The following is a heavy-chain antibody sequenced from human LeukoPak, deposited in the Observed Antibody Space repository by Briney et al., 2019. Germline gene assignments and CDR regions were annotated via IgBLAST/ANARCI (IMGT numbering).Heavy chain of an antibody. CDR2: IYHSGTT. V-gene: IGHV4-38-2*02. CDR3: ARVSVTVTSDAFDI. Sequence: SETLSLTCTVSGYSISSGYFWGWIRQPPGKGLEWIGSIYHSGTTYYNPSLKSRVTISVDTSKNQFSLKLTSVTAADTAVYYCARVSVTVTSDAFDIWGQGTMVTVSS. CDR1: GYSISSGYF. J-gene: IGHJ3*02. D-gene: IGHD4-17*01.